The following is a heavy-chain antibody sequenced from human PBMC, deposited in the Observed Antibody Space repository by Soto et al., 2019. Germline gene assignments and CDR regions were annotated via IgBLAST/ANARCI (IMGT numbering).Heavy chain of an antibody. V-gene: IGHV3-33*08. CDR3: ARENAPSYFDY. CDR1: GFTFNDFG. Sequence: QVHLVESGGGVVQPGRSLRLSCAASGFTFNDFGIHWVRQAPGKGLEWVAVTWYNGKKTDYVDSVKGRFIISRDMSKNTVYLQMNSLRDEDTAVYYCARENAPSYFDYWGQGTLVTVSS. CDR2: TWYNGKKT. J-gene: IGHJ4*02.